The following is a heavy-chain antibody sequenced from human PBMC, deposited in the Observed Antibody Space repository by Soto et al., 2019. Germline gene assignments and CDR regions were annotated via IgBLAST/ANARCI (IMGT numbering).Heavy chain of an antibody. CDR3: AHKLRYLDAMDV. J-gene: IGHJ6*02. Sequence: XGPTVLNPPQTLSLTCSFSLFSLTSGGVAVGWIRQPPGKALEWLALIYWNYDKRYSPSLKNRLTVTKETSKNQVVLTLTNMDPVDTATYYSAHKLRYLDAMDVWGQGTTVTVSS. CDR2: IYWNYDK. D-gene: IGHD3-9*01. V-gene: IGHV2-5*01. CDR1: LFSLTSGGVA.